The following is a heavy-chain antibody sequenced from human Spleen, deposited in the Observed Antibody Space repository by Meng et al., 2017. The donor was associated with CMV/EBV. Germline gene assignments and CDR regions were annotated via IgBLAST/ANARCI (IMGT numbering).Heavy chain of an antibody. CDR3: ARGREVAVTATPLDGY. Sequence: ASVKVSCKASGGTFSSYAISWVRQAPGQGLEWMGWINPNSGTTNYAQKFQGRVTMTRDTSISTAYMELSRLTSDDTAVYYCARGREVAVTATPLDGYWGQGTLVTVSS. CDR2: INPNSGTT. V-gene: IGHV1-2*02. D-gene: IGHD6-19*01. CDR1: GGTFSSYA. J-gene: IGHJ4*02.